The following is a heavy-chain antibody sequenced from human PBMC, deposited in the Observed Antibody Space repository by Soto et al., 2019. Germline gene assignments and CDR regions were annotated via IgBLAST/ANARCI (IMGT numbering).Heavy chain of an antibody. CDR3: ARGSSWYRHNDY. CDR1: GGSISSGGYY. CDR2: IFYSGST. J-gene: IGHJ4*02. D-gene: IGHD6-13*01. Sequence: QVQLQESGPGLVKPSQTLSLTCTVSGGSISSGGYYWSWIRQHPGKGLEWIGYIFYSGSTYYNPSLKSGVTISVDTSKNHFSLKLSSVSAADTAVYYWARGSSWYRHNDYWGQGTLVTVSS. V-gene: IGHV4-31*03.